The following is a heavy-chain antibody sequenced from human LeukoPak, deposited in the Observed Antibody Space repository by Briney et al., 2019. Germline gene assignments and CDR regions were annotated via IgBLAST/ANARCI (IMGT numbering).Heavy chain of an antibody. V-gene: IGHV3-23*01. J-gene: IGHJ4*02. D-gene: IGHD4-17*01. CDR3: AKDPVTIADY. Sequence: GGSLRLSCAASGFTFTNYAMTWVRQAPGKGLQWVSTISDGGAAIYYTDSVKGRFTISRDSSKDTVYLQMNSLRAEDTAVYYCAKDPVTIADYWGQGTLVTVSS. CDR2: ISDGGAAI. CDR1: GFTFTNYA.